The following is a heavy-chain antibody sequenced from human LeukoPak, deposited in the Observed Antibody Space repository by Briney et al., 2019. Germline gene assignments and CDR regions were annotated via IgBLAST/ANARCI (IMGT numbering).Heavy chain of an antibody. CDR1: GGSVSRDS. J-gene: IGHJ6*03. Sequence: SETLSLTCAVSGGSVSRDSWSWIRQPAGRGRERGGCIYDSGATTYNPSLQSRLTLSVDPSKNQFSLSLTSVTAADTAVYYRARNGFRTYCGSGCYSDYMDVWGSGTTVTVAS. CDR3: ARNGFRTYCGSGCYSDYMDV. D-gene: IGHD2-21*02. V-gene: IGHV4-4*07. CDR2: IYDSGAT.